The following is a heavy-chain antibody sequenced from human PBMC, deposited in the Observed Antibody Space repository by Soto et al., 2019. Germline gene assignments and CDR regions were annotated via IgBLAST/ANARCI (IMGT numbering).Heavy chain of an antibody. CDR1: GGTFSSYA. CDR2: IIPIFGTA. J-gene: IGHJ6*02. D-gene: IGHD2-21*02. CDR3: ARQSRTVVTAILYLRYYGMDV. Sequence: ASVKVSCKASGGTFSSYAISWVRQAPGQGLEWMGGIIPIFGTANYAQKFQGRVTITADESTSTAYMELSGLRSEDTAVYYCARQSRTVVTAILYLRYYGMDVWGQGTTVTVSS. V-gene: IGHV1-69*13.